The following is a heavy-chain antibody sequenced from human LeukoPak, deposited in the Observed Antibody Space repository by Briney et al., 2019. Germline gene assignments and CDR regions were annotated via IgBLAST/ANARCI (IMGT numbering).Heavy chain of an antibody. J-gene: IGHJ4*02. V-gene: IGHV3-33*07. D-gene: IGHD1-14*01. CDR1: GVTFTRHG. Sequence: SLSLSCAASGVTFTRHGMNWGREAPGKGVEWGAGIGYDVGEKYYADSVKGRFTISRDTCTNTLYLQRNSLRVEDTAVYYCARDITSHYFDSCGQGTLVTVSP. CDR2: IGYDVGEK. CDR3: ARDITSHYFDS.